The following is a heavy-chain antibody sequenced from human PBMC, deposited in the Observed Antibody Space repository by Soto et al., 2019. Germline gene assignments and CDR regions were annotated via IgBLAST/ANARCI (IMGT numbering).Heavy chain of an antibody. D-gene: IGHD6-6*01. CDR3: AKEMVAPRPSYNWFDP. CDR2: ISGSGGST. CDR1: GFTFSSYA. V-gene: IGHV3-23*01. J-gene: IGHJ5*02. Sequence: GGSLRLSCAASGFTFSSYAMSWVRQAPGKGLEWVSAISGSGGSTYYADSVKGRFTISRDNSKNTLYLQMNSLRAEDTAVYYCAKEMVAPRPSYNWFDPWGQGTLVTVSS.